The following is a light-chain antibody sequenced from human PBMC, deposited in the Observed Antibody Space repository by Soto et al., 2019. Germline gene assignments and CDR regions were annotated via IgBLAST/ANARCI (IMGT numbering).Light chain of an antibody. CDR2: YDR. CDR3: QVWDTTSDPEGV. Sequence: SYELTQPPSVSETPGQTATITCGGSDIGSKSVNWYQQKPGQAPGLIMFYDRVRPSGIPARFSGSNSGNTATLTISGVEVGDEADYYCQVWDTTSDPEGVFGGGTKLTVL. CDR1: DIGSKS. V-gene: IGLV3-21*04. J-gene: IGLJ3*02.